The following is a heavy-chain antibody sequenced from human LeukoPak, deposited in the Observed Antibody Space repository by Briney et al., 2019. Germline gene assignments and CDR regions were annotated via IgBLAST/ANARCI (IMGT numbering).Heavy chain of an antibody. D-gene: IGHD6-13*01. CDR2: IYTSGST. V-gene: IGHV4-4*07. J-gene: IGHJ6*04. CDR3: ARDHRSSWYFLLMDV. Sequence: SETLSLTCTVSGGSISSYYWSWIRQPAGKGLEWIGRIYTSGSTNYNPSLKSRVTTSVDTSKNQFSLKLSSVTAADTAVYYCARDHRSSWYFLLMDVWGKGTTVTVSS. CDR1: GGSISSYY.